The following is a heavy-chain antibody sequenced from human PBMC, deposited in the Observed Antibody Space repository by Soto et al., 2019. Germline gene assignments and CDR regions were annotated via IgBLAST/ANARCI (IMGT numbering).Heavy chain of an antibody. CDR3: ARSGGDYRPFDS. V-gene: IGHV3-48*03. CDR1: GFSFSTSE. CDR2: MTGSGSAI. D-gene: IGHD2-21*01. J-gene: IGHJ4*02. Sequence: PGGSLRLSCAASGFSFSTSEMNWVRQTPGKGLEWVAHMTGSGSAIYYADSVKGRFTISRDNAKNSLYLHLNSLRAEDTALYYCARSGGDYRPFDSWGQGTLVTVS.